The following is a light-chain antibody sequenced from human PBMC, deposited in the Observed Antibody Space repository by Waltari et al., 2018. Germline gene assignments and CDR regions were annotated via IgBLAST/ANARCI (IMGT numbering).Light chain of an antibody. CDR2: ENF. CDR3: QSSDNNTVF. CDR1: GGSIASDY. Sequence: FLLTQPHSVPESPGKTITISCTRSGGSIASDYVQWYQQRPGSAPSTVIFENFQRPSGVPHRFSGSIDSSSNSASLIISGLKTEDEADYYCQSSDNNTVFFGGGTRLTVL. J-gene: IGLJ2*01. V-gene: IGLV6-57*04.